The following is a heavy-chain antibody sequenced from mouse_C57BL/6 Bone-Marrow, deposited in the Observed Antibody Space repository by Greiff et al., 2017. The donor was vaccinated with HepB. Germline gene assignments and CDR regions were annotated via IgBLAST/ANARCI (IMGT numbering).Heavy chain of an antibody. CDR2: IYPGDGDT. D-gene: IGHD2-5*01. Sequence: LQESGPELVKPGASVKISCKASGYAFSSSWMNWVKQRPGKGLEWIGRIYPGDGDTNYNGKFKGKATLTADKSSSTAYMQLSSLTSEDSAVYFCARSRYYSNSLFAYWGQGTLVTVSA. CDR3: ARSRYYSNSLFAY. CDR1: GYAFSSSW. V-gene: IGHV1-82*01. J-gene: IGHJ3*01.